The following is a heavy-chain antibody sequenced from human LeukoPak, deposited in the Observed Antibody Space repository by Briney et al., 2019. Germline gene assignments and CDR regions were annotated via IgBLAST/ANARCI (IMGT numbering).Heavy chain of an antibody. Sequence: ASVNVSCKASGYTFTTYHMHWVRQAPGQGLEWMGMINTSDGNTNYAQKFRGRVTMTRDTSTSIVYIELSSLRSEDTAVYYCATERSGGTWFDPWGQGTLVTVSS. CDR2: INTSDGNT. CDR1: GYTFTTYH. J-gene: IGHJ5*02. CDR3: ATERSGGTWFDP. D-gene: IGHD2-15*01. V-gene: IGHV1-46*01.